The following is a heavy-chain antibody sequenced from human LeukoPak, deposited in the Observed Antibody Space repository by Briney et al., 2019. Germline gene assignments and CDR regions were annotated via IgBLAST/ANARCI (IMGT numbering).Heavy chain of an antibody. D-gene: IGHD3-10*01. V-gene: IGHV3-30*18. CDR3: AKDRVVRGVRDNWFDP. J-gene: IGHJ5*02. CDR1: GFTFSSYG. CDR2: ISYDGSNK. Sequence: GGSLRLSCAASGFTFSSYGMHWVRQAPGKGLEWVAVISYDGSNKYYADSVKGRFTISRDNSKNTLYLQMNSLRAEDTAVYYCAKDRVVRGVRDNWFDPWGQGTLVTVSS.